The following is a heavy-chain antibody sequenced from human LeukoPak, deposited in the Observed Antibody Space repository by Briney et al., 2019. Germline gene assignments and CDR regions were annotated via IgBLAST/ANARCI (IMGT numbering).Heavy chain of an antibody. Sequence: GGSLRLSCAASGFTFSYFYMTWIRQAPGKGLEWVSYISSSGSTIYYADSVKGRFTISRDNAKNSLYLQMNSLRAEDTAVYYCARSVVAATETFDYWGQGTLVTVSS. D-gene: IGHD2-15*01. CDR3: ARSVVAATETFDY. V-gene: IGHV3-11*04. CDR2: ISSSGSTI. J-gene: IGHJ4*02. CDR1: GFTFSYFY.